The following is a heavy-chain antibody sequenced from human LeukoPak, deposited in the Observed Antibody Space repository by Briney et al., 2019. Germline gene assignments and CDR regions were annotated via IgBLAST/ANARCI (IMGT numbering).Heavy chain of an antibody. D-gene: IGHD1-26*01. CDR1: GFTFSTYA. J-gene: IGHJ4*02. CDR3: AKDWDRREEGYFDY. CDR2: ISGSGGST. V-gene: IGHV3-23*01. Sequence: PGGSLRLSCAASGFTFSTYAMSWVRQAPGKGLEWVSAISGSGGSTYYADSVKGRFTISRDNSKNTLYLQMNSLRAEDTAVYYCAKDWDRREEGYFDYWGQGTLVTVSS.